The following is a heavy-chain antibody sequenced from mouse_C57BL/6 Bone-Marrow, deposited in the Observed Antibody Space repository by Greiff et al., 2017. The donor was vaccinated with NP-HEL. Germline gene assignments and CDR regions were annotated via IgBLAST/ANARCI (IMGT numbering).Heavy chain of an antibody. CDR1: GFTFTDYY. J-gene: IGHJ1*03. V-gene: IGHV1-36*01. Sequence: VQLKESGPVLVKPGPSVKISCKASGFTFTDYYMHWVKQSHGKSLEWIGLVYPYNGGTSYNQKFKGKATLTVDTSSSTAYMELNSLTSEDSAVYYCARGDYGSWGYFDVWGTGTTVTVSS. D-gene: IGHD1-1*01. CDR2: VYPYNGGT. CDR3: ARGDYGSWGYFDV.